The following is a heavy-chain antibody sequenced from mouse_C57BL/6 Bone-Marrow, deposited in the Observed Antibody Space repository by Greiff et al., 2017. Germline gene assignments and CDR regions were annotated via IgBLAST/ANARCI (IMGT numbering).Heavy chain of an antibody. CDR2: ISDGGSYT. D-gene: IGHD1-1*01. Sequence: EVQGVESGGGLVKPGGSLKLSCAASGFTFSSYAMSWVRQTPEKRLEWVATISDGGSYTYYPDNVKGRFTISRDNAKSNLYLQLSHLKSEDTAMYYCAREGVYYGSSYASFAYWGQGTLVTVSA. CDR1: GFTFSSYA. J-gene: IGHJ3*01. CDR3: AREGVYYGSSYASFAY. V-gene: IGHV5-4*01.